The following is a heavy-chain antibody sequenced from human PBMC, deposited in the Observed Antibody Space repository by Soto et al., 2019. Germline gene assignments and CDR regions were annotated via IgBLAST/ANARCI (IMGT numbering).Heavy chain of an antibody. V-gene: IGHV4-31*03. D-gene: IGHD6-13*01. Sequence: QVQLQESGPGLVKPSQTLSLPCTVSGGSISSGGYYWSWIRQHPGKGLEWIGYISYSGSTYYNPSLKSRVSIPVDTSKNKFSLKLSSVTAADTAVYYCASHPPEGAAAGRWGQGTMVTVSS. J-gene: IGHJ4*02. CDR3: ASHPPEGAAAGR. CDR2: ISYSGST. CDR1: GGSISSGGYY.